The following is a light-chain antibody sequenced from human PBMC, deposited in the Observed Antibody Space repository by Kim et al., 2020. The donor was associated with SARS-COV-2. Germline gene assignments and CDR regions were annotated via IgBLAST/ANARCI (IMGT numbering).Light chain of an antibody. CDR2: GKN. Sequence: SSELTQDSAVSVALGQTVRITCQGDSLRSYYASWYQQKPGQAPVLVIYGKNNRPSGIPDRFSGSRSGNTASLTITGAQAEDEADYYCNSRDSSGNHWVFGGGTQLTVL. CDR3: NSRDSSGNHWV. V-gene: IGLV3-19*01. CDR1: SLRSYY. J-gene: IGLJ3*02.